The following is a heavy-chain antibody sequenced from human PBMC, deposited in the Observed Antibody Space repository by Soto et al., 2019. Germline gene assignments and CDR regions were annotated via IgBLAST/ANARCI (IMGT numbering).Heavy chain of an antibody. CDR2: IYYSGST. D-gene: IGHD1-7*01. V-gene: IGHV4-59*01. J-gene: IGHJ6*02. CDR3: AREGLTGTIGLYYYYGMDV. CDR1: GGSISSYY. Sequence: QVQLQESGPGLVKPSETLSLTCTVSGGSISSYYWSWIRQPPGKGLEWIEYIYYSGSTNYNPSLKSRVTISVDTSKNPFSLKLTSVTAADTAVYYCAREGLTGTIGLYYYYGMDVWGQGTTVTVSS.